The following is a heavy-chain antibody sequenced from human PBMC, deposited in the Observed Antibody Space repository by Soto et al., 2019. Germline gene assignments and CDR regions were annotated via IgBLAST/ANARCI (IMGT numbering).Heavy chain of an antibody. CDR1: GFSFSDHY. CDR2: TRNKADSYST. D-gene: IGHD3-16*01. J-gene: IGHJ4*02. V-gene: IGHV3-72*01. Sequence: EVQLVQSGGGLVLPGGSLRLSCAASGFSFSDHYMDWVRQAPGKGLEWVGRTRNKADSYSTEYAASVKGRFTISRDDSKHSLYMQMNSRKTGDTAVYYCTRGGSGGGGGWYFDYWGQGTLVTVSS. CDR3: TRGGSGGGGGWYFDY.